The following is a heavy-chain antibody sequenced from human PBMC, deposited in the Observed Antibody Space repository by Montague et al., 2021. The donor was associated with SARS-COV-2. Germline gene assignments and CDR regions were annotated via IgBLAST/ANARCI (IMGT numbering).Heavy chain of an antibody. CDR1: GDSISSRSW. J-gene: IGHJ5*01. V-gene: IGHV4-4*02. Sequence: SETLSLTCAVSGDSISSRSWWSWVRQSPGKGLERIADVYHTVSTXYNASPASRVSLSVDKSNNQFSLQLTSVTAADTAVYFCARGVAVEYCEDCKIRDVCWFDSWGQGVLVTVSS. CDR3: ARGVAVEYCEDCKIRDVCWFDS. D-gene: IGHD2/OR15-2a*01. CDR2: VYHTVST.